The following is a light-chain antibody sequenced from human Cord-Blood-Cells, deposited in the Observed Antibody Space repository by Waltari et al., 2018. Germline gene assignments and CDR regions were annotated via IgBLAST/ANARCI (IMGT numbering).Light chain of an antibody. CDR3: SSDTSSSTWV. CDR1: SSDVGGYNY. CDR2: DVS. Sequence: QSALTQPASVSGSPGQSITISCTGTSSDVGGYNYVSWSQQHPGKAPKLMIYDVSNRPSGVSKRFSGSKSGNTAALTISGLQADDEADYYFSSDTSSSTWVFGGGTKLTVL. V-gene: IGLV2-14*01. J-gene: IGLJ3*02.